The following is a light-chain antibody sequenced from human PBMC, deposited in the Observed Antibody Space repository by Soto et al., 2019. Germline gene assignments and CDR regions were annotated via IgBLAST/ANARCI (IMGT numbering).Light chain of an antibody. CDR1: QSISSY. V-gene: IGKV1-39*01. J-gene: IGKJ4*01. CDR3: QQSYITPRT. Sequence: DIQITQSPSSLSASVGDRVTITCRASQSISSYLNWYQQKPGKAPNLLIYAASSLQSGVPSRFSGSGSGTDFSLTISSLQPEDFATYYCQQSYITPRTFGGGTKVEIK. CDR2: AAS.